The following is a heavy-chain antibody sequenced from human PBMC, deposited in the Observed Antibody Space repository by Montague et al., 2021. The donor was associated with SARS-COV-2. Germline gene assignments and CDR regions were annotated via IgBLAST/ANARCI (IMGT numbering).Heavy chain of an antibody. D-gene: IGHD6-13*01. Sequence: SETLSLTCTVSGGSISRSTSSWAWIRQPPGKGLEWIGSISYTGSTYYNPSLKSRVTISVDTSRNQFSLRLSSVTAADTSAYYCARLPLVSSWSRAAGYYYYGMDVRGQGTTVTASS. J-gene: IGHJ6*02. CDR2: ISYTGST. CDR3: ARLPLVSSWSRAAGYYYYGMDV. V-gene: IGHV4-39*01. CDR1: GGSISRSTSS.